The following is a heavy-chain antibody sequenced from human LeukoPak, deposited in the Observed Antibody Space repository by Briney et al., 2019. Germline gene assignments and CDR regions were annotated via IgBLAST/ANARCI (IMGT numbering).Heavy chain of an antibody. CDR1: GGSFSGYY. CDR3: NYDILTGTLTMDV. V-gene: IGHV4-34*01. J-gene: IGHJ6*02. CDR2: INHSGST. D-gene: IGHD3-9*01. Sequence: SETLSLTCAVYGGSFSGYYWSWIRQPPGKGLEWIGEINHSGSTNYNPSLKSRVTISVDTSKNRFSLKLSSVTAADTAVYYCNYDILTGTLTMDVWGQGTTVTVSS.